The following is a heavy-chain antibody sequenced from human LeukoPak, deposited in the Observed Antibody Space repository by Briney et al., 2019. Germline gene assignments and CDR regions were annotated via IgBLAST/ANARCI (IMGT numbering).Heavy chain of an antibody. D-gene: IGHD3-10*01. CDR3: ARDLPLLWFGESNFDY. V-gene: IGHV4-38-2*02. CDR2: IYHSGST. Sequence: SETLSLTCTVSGGSISSYYWGWIRQPPGKGLEWIGSIYHSGSTYYNPSLKSRVTISVDTSKNQFSLKLSSVTAADTAVYYCARDLPLLWFGESNFDYWGQGTLVTVSS. CDR1: GGSISSYY. J-gene: IGHJ4*02.